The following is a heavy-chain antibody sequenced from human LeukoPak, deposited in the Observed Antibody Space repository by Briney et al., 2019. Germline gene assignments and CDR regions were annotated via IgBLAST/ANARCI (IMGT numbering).Heavy chain of an antibody. CDR1: RFTFSSYG. D-gene: IGHD3-10*02. Sequence: GGTLRLSCAASRFTFSSYGMNWVRHTPGKGLEWVSAISGSGDRTYHADSVKGRFTISRDNSKNMLYLQMNSLRAEDTAVYYCAELGITMIGGVWGKGTTVTISS. V-gene: IGHV3-23*01. CDR3: AELGITMIGGV. J-gene: IGHJ6*04. CDR2: ISGSGDRT.